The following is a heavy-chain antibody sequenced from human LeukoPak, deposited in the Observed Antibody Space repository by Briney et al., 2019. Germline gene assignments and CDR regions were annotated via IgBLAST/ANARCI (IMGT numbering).Heavy chain of an antibody. Sequence: ASVKVSCKASGYTFTGYYMHWVRQPPGKGLGGMEWFTPNSGGTNYAQKFQGRVTMTRDTSISTAYMELSRLRSDDTAVYYCARDLPVPMVYATRPTDDYWGQGTLVTVSS. CDR3: ARDLPVPMVYATRPTDDY. J-gene: IGHJ4*02. CDR2: FTPNSGGT. D-gene: IGHD2-8*01. CDR1: GYTFTGYY. V-gene: IGHV1-2*02.